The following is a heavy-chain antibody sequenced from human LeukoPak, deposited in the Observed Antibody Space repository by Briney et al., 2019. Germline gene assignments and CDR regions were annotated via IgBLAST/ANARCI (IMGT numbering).Heavy chain of an antibody. D-gene: IGHD3-3*01. J-gene: IGHJ4*02. V-gene: IGHV3-21*01. Sequence: GGSLRLSCAASGFTFSSYSMNWVRQAPGKGLEWVSSISSSSSYIYYADSVKGRFTISRDNAKNSLYLQMNSLRAEDTAVYYCARGATPFYDQSYYFDYWGQGTLVTVSS. CDR3: ARGATPFYDQSYYFDY. CDR2: ISSSSSYI. CDR1: GFTFSSYS.